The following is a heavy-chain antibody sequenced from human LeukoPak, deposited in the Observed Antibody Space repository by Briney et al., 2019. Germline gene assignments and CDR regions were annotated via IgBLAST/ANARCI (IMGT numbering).Heavy chain of an antibody. CDR2: IYYSGST. V-gene: IGHV4-39*02. CDR1: RGSIRSTSHY. J-gene: IGHJ5*02. Sequence: PSDTLSLTCSVSRGSIRSTSHYWGWIRQPPGEGLEWIGFIYYSGSTYYNASLRSRVVIAVDTSKNHLSLTLTSVTAADTAVYFCARCIGWSSDLWGQGALVTVSS. CDR3: ARCIGWSSDL. D-gene: IGHD6-19*01.